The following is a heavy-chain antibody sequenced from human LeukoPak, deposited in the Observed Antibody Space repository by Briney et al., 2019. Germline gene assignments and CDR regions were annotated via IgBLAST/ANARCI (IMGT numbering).Heavy chain of an antibody. D-gene: IGHD3-22*01. J-gene: IGHJ4*02. CDR1: GFTFSSYT. CDR3: ARSYYYDSSHTADY. V-gene: IGHV3-48*01. Sequence: GGSLRLSCAASGFTFSSYTMNWVRQPPGKGLEWVSNIGTSSTTIYYADSVKGRFTISRDNAKNSLYLQMNSLRAEDTAVYYCARSYYYDSSHTADYWGQGTLVTVSS. CDR2: IGTSSTTI.